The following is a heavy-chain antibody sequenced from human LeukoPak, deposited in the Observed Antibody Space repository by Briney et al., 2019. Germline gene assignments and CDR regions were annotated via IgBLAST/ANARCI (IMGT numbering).Heavy chain of an antibody. Sequence: GASVKVSCKASGYTFTPYYMHWVRQARGQGLEWMGMINPSGGGKNYAQKFQGRVTMTRDMSTSTVYMELSSLRSEDTALYSCARGANWFDPWGQGTLVTVSS. J-gene: IGHJ5*02. CDR1: GYTFTPYY. CDR2: INPSGGGK. V-gene: IGHV1-46*01. CDR3: ARGANWFDP.